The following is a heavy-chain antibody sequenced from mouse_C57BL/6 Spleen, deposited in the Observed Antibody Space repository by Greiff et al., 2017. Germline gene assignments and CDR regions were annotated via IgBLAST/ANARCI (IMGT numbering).Heavy chain of an antibody. J-gene: IGHJ1*03. CDR1: GYTFTDYN. Sequence: EVQLQQSGPELVKPGASVKIPCKASGYTFTDYNMDWVKQSHGKSLEWIGDINPNNGGTIYNQKFKGKATLTVDKSSSTAYMELRSLTSKDTSVYYCARAYYGSSHWYFDVWGTGTTVTVSS. D-gene: IGHD1-1*01. CDR2: INPNNGGT. CDR3: ARAYYGSSHWYFDV. V-gene: IGHV1-18*01.